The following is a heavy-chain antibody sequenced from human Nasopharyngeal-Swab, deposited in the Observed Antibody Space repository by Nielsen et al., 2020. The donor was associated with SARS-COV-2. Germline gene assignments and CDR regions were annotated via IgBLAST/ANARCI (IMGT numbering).Heavy chain of an antibody. CDR2: NYYSGST. J-gene: IGHJ5*02. CDR3: ARLLWFGELCWFDP. V-gene: IGHV4-39*01. D-gene: IGHD3-10*01. CDR1: GGSISSSSYY. Sequence: SETLSLTCTVSGGSISSSSYYWGWIRPPPGKGLEWIGSNYYSGSTYYNPSLKSRVTISVDTSKNQFSLKLSSVTAADTAVYYCARLLWFGELCWFDPWGQGTLVTVSS.